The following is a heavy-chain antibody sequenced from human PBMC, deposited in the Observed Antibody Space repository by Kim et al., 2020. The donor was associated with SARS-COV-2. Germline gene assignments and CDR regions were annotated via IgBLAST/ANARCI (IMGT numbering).Heavy chain of an antibody. V-gene: IGHV3-9*01. D-gene: IGHD3-3*02. CDR2: IFWNGGGT. CDR3: VKDIFAGGADV. J-gene: IGHJ6*02. CDR1: GFTFHNHA. Sequence: GGSLRLSCVVSGFTFHNHAMHRVRQAPGKGLEWVAGIFWNGGGTGYADSARGRFTISRDIAESSLYLQMKSLRTEDTVLYFCVKDIFAGGADVWVQGTT.